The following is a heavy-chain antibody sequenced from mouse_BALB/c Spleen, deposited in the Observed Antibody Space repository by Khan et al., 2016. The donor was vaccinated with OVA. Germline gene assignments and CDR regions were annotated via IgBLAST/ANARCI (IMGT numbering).Heavy chain of an antibody. CDR1: GYSITSGYG. CDR2: ISYSGST. V-gene: IGHV3-2*02. D-gene: IGHD1-2*01. Sequence: EVQLVETGPGLVKPSQSLSLTCTVTGYSITSGYGWNWIRQFPGNKLEWMGHISYSGSTNYNPSLKSRITITPDTSKNQFFLQLNSVTTEDTATYYCARTARIKYWGQGTTLTVSS. J-gene: IGHJ2*01. CDR3: ARTARIKY.